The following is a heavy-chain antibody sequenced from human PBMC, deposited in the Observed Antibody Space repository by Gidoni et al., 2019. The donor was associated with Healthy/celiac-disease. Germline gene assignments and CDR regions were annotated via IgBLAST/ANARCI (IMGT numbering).Heavy chain of an antibody. J-gene: IGHJ4*02. CDR3: ASAHLRAFDS. Sequence: QGQLVQSGAEVKKPGASVKVSCKASGYTLTSYYMHWLRPSPGQGLEWMAIINPSGGSTSYAQKFPGRVTMTRDTSTSTVYMELSSLRPEDTAVYYCASAHLRAFDSWGQGTLVTVSS. CDR1: GYTLTSYY. CDR2: INPSGGST. V-gene: IGHV1-46*01.